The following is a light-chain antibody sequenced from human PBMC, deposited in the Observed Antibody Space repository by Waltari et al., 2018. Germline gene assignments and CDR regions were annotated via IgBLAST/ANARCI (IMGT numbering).Light chain of an antibody. CDR1: QSISNW. Sequence: DIQMTQSPSTLSASVGDRVTITCRASQSISNWLAWYQQKPGKAPKVLIYKSFSVQSGVPSRSSGSGSETECTLTISSLQPDDFATYYCQQYNISPYTFGQGTTLEI. V-gene: IGKV1-5*03. J-gene: IGKJ2*01. CDR2: KSF. CDR3: QQYNISPYT.